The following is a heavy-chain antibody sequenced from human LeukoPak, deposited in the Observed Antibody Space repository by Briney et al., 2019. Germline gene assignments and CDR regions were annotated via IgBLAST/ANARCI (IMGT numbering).Heavy chain of an antibody. Sequence: GGSLRLSCAASGFTFSSYAMSWVRQAPGKGLEWVSAISGSGGSTYYADSVKGRFTISRDNSKNTLYLQMNSLRAEDTAVYYCAKVGRYSSLYYLDYWGQGTLVTVSS. J-gene: IGHJ4*02. CDR3: AKVGRYSSLYYLDY. CDR1: GFTFSSYA. CDR2: ISGSGGST. D-gene: IGHD6-19*01. V-gene: IGHV3-23*01.